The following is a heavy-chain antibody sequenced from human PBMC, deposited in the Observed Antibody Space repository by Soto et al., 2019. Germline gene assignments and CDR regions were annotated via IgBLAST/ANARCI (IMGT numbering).Heavy chain of an antibody. V-gene: IGHV3-15*01. CDR1: GFTFSNAW. Sequence: GGSLRLSCATSGFTFSNAWMNWIRQAPGKGLEWVGRVKSKTAGGTIDYAEAVKGRFTISRDDSKGTLYLLMNSLKTEDTAVYYCTTPHYYASGSXYWGQGTLVTVSS. CDR2: VKSKTAGGTI. D-gene: IGHD3-10*01. J-gene: IGHJ4*02. CDR3: TTPHYYASGSXY.